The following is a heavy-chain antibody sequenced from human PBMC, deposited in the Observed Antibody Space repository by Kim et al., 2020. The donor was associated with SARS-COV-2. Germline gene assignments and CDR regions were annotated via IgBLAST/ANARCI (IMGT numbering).Heavy chain of an antibody. Sequence: GGSLRLSCAASGFTFSNAWMSWVRQAPGKGLEWVGRIKSKTDGGTTDYAAPVKGRFTISRDDSKNTLYLQMNSLKTEDTAVYYCTTHAKVGYYYYGMDVWGQGTTVTVSS. CDR3: TTHAKVGYYYYGMDV. V-gene: IGHV3-15*01. D-gene: IGHD1-26*01. CDR1: GFTFSNAW. CDR2: IKSKTDGGTT. J-gene: IGHJ6*02.